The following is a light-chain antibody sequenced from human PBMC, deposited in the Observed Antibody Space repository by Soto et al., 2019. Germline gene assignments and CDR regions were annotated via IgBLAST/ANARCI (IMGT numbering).Light chain of an antibody. Sequence: EIVLTQSPGTLSLSPGERATLSCRASQSVSSSYLAWYQQKPGQAPRLLIYGASTRATGIPDRFSGSGSGTDFSLTISRLEPEDFAVYYCQQYGKSPQITFGQGTRLEV. CDR3: QQYGKSPQIT. CDR2: GAS. CDR1: QSVSSSY. J-gene: IGKJ5*01. V-gene: IGKV3-20*01.